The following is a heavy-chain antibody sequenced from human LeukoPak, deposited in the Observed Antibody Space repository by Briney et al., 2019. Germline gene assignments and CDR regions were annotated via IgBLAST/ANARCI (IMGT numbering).Heavy chain of an antibody. D-gene: IGHD1-1*01. CDR1: GYCFTDYY. J-gene: IGHJ4*02. V-gene: IGHV1-2*06. CDR3: ARRVQSTGVFDY. Sequence: ASVKVSCNASGYCFTDYYMLWVQQAPGQGREWMGRIKPNNGDTNYGQKFQGRVSMTRDTSINTAYMELSRVESDDTAVYYCARRVQSTGVFDYWGQGTLVTVSS. CDR2: IKPNNGDT.